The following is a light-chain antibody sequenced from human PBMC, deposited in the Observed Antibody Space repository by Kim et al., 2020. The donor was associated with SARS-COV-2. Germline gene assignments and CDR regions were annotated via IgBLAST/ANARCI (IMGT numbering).Light chain of an antibody. CDR1: NIGSKS. V-gene: IGLV3-21*04. CDR3: QVWDSSSDHWV. J-gene: IGLJ3*02. CDR2: CDS. Sequence: PGKTATITCGGNNIGSKSVHWYQQKPGQAPVLVIYCDSDRPSGIPERLSGSNSGNTATLTISRVEAGDEADYYCQVWDSSSDHWVFGGGTQLTVL.